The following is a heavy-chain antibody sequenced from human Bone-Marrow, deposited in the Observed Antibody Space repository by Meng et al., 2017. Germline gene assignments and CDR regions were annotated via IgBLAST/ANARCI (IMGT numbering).Heavy chain of an antibody. D-gene: IGHD3-9*01. CDR2: IIPIFGTA. CDR3: AKQSGILTGYYSDYYYYGMDV. Sequence: SVKVSCKASGGTFSSYAISWVRQAPGQGLEWMGGIIPIFGTANYAQKFQGRVTITADESTSTAYMELSSLRAEDTAVYYCAKQSGILTGYYSDYYYYGMDVWGQGTTVTVSS. J-gene: IGHJ6*02. V-gene: IGHV1-69*13. CDR1: GGTFSSYA.